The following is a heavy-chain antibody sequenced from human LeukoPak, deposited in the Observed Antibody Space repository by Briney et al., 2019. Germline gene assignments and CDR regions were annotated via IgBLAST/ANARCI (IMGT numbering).Heavy chain of an antibody. CDR2: ISSAGNTV. CDR3: TRGVFSDL. Sequence: PGRSLRLSCAASGFTFSGYYMNWIRLAPGKGLEWVAHISSAGNTVYYADSVNGRFTISRDNVKESLYLQMNSLRAEDTAVYYCTRGVFSDLWGQGTLVTVSS. D-gene: IGHD2/OR15-2a*01. J-gene: IGHJ4*02. CDR1: GFTFSGYY. V-gene: IGHV3-11*01.